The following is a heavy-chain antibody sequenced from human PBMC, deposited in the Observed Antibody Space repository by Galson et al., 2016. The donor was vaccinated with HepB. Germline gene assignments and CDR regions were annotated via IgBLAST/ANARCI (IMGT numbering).Heavy chain of an antibody. CDR2: ISSSGSPI. Sequence: SLRLSCAPSGFTFSDFYMSWIRQAPGKGLEWISYISSSGSPIHYADSVKGRFTISRDNAKNSLFLQMNSLRAEDTAVYYCASESYSGSYDAGGQGTLVTVSS. CDR1: GFTFSDFY. V-gene: IGHV3-11*01. CDR3: ASESYSGSYDA. J-gene: IGHJ4*02. D-gene: IGHD1-26*01.